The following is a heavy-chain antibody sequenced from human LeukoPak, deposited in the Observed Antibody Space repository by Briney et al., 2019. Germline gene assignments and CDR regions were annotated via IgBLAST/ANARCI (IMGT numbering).Heavy chain of an antibody. Sequence: QPGGSLRLPCAVSGFTFSRLAMSCVRQAPGKALEWVSALSGSGGSTYYADPVKGRFTISRDNSKNTLYLQMNSLRAEDTAVYYCAKALPDILRPWFRGYAFDIWGQGTMVTVSS. V-gene: IGHV3-23*01. CDR2: LSGSGGST. J-gene: IGHJ3*02. CDR3: AKALPDILRPWFRGYAFDI. CDR1: GFTFSRLA. D-gene: IGHD3-9*01.